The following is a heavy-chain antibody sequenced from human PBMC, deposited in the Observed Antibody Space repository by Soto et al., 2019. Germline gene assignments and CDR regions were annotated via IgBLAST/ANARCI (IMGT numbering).Heavy chain of an antibody. D-gene: IGHD6-19*01. Sequence: EVQLVESGGGLVQPEGSLRLSCAASGFTFSDHYMDWVRQAPGKGLEWVGRFKNKANSYTTEYAASVKGRFIISRDDSKISVFLEMNRRKSDDTAVYYCTRVSLGRSRSSDYWGQGILVTVSS. J-gene: IGHJ4*02. CDR3: TRVSLGRSRSSDY. CDR1: GFTFSDHY. V-gene: IGHV3-72*01. CDR2: FKNKANSYTT.